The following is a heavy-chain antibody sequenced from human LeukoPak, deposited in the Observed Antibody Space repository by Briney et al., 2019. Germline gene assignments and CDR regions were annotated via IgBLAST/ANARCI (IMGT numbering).Heavy chain of an antibody. V-gene: IGHV3-21*01. CDR1: GFTFSSYS. D-gene: IGHD3-10*01. CDR2: ISSSSSYI. CDR3: ARVSPMDPPPYGMDV. J-gene: IGHJ6*02. Sequence: PGGSLRLSCAASGFTFSSYSMNWVRQAPGKGLEWVSSISSSSSYIYYADSVKGRFTISRDNAKNSLYLQMNSLRAEDTAVYYCARVSPMDPPPYGMDVWGQGPRSPSP.